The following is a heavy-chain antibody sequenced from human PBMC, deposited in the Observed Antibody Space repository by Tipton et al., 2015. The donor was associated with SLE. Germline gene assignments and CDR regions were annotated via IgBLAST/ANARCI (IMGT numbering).Heavy chain of an antibody. J-gene: IGHJ4*02. CDR1: GYTFTSYW. CDR3: ARLGSSSWYSIPFDY. V-gene: IGHV5-51*03. CDR2: IYPGDSDT. Sequence: QLVQSGAEVKKPGESLKISCKGSGYTFTSYWIGWVRQMPGKGLEWMGIIYPGDSDTRYSPSFQGQATISADKSISTAYLQWSSLKASDTAMYYCARLGSSSWYSIPFDYWGQGTLVTVSS. D-gene: IGHD6-13*01.